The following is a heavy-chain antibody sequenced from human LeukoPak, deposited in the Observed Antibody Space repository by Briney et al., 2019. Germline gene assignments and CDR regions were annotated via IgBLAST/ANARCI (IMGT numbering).Heavy chain of an antibody. J-gene: IGHJ4*02. D-gene: IGHD6-19*01. Sequence: ASVKVSCKASGYTFTSYGISWVRQAPGQGLECMGWISAYNGDTNYAQKLQGRVTMTTDTSTTTAYMELRSLRSDDTAVYYCARDPSNSSGRYVLFDYWGQGTLVTVSS. CDR2: ISAYNGDT. CDR1: GYTFTSYG. V-gene: IGHV1-18*01. CDR3: ARDPSNSSGRYVLFDY.